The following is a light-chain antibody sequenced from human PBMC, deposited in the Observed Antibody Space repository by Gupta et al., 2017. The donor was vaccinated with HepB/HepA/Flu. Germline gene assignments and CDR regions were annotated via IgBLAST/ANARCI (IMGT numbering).Light chain of an antibody. CDR3: QQTNNTPLT. CDR2: TTS. J-gene: IGKJ5*01. V-gene: IGKV1-39*01. CDR1: QSINTF. Sequence: DIQMTQSPSSLSASVGDTVTITCRASQSINTFLHWYQQRPVRAPKLLISTTSTLQSGVPSRFSGSGSGTXFTLTIXRLQPADFATYYCQQTNNTPLTFGXGTQVEIK.